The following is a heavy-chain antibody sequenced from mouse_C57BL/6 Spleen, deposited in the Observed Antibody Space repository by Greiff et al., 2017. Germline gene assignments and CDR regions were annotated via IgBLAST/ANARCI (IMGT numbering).Heavy chain of an antibody. CDR1: GYAFSSYW. V-gene: IGHV1-80*01. CDR2: IYPGDGDT. J-gene: IGHJ2*01. Sequence: ESGAELVKPGASVKISCKASGYAFSSYWMNWVKQRPGKGLEWIGQIYPGDGDTNYNGKFKGKATLTADKSSSTAYMQLSSLTSEDSAVYFCARKGTMVTTGFDYWGQGTTLTVSS. D-gene: IGHD2-2*01. CDR3: ARKGTMVTTGFDY.